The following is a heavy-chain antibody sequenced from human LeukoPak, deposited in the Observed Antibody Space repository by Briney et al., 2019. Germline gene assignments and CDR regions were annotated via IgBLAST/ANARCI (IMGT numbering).Heavy chain of an antibody. CDR1: GFTFSGSA. D-gene: IGHD3-9*01. V-gene: IGHV3-73*01. CDR2: IRSKANSYAT. Sequence: GGSLRLSCAASGFTFSGSAMHWVRQASGKGLEWVGRIRSKANSYATAYAASVKGRFTISRDDSKNTAYLQMSSLRAEDTAVYYCARDPTRYLRYGYFDYWGQGTLVTVSS. CDR3: ARDPTRYLRYGYFDY. J-gene: IGHJ4*02.